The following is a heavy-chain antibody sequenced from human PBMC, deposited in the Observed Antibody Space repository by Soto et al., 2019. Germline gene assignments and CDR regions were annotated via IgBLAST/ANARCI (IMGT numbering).Heavy chain of an antibody. CDR2: ISSSGDST. CDR3: AKNGYCSGTTCYAPFDP. J-gene: IGHJ5*02. Sequence: EAQLLESGGGLVQPGGSLRLSCAASGFTFSTYAMSWVRQAPGKGLDWVSSISSSGDSTKYADSVKGRFTISRDNSKKTLYLQMNNLRAADTDIYYCAKNGYCSGTTCYAPFDPWGQGTLVTVSS. V-gene: IGHV3-23*01. D-gene: IGHD2-2*01. CDR1: GFTFSTYA.